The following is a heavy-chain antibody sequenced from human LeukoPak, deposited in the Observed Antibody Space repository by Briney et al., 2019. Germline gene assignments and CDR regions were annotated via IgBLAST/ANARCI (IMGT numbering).Heavy chain of an antibody. V-gene: IGHV3-30*02. CDR1: GFTFSSYG. D-gene: IGHD2-2*02. CDR3: AKGAYTSAYETDY. Sequence: PGGSLSLSCAASGFTFSSYGMHWVRQAPGKGLEWAAFIRFDGTETYYADSVKGRFTISRDNSKNMLYLQVRGLRPEDTAMYYCAKGAYTSAYETDYWGQGTLVTVSS. CDR2: IRFDGTET. J-gene: IGHJ4*02.